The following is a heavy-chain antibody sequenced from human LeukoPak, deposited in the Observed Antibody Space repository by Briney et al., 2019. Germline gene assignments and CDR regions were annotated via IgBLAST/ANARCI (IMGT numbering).Heavy chain of an antibody. CDR1: GFTFSSYT. CDR3: ARRGESTTYGDYRFDY. Sequence: PGGSLRLSCAASGFTFSSYTMSWVRQAPGKGLEWVLTITTSDGNTYYADSVKGRFTVSRDNSKNTLFLQMNSLRAEDTAVYYCARRGESTTYGDYRFDYWGQGTLVTVSS. D-gene: IGHD4-17*01. CDR2: ITTSDGNT. J-gene: IGHJ4*02. V-gene: IGHV3-23*01.